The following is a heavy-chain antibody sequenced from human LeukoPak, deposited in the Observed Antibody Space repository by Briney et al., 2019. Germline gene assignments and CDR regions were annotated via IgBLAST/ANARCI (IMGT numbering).Heavy chain of an antibody. CDR1: GFTFSRYG. CDR2: ISYDGSNE. D-gene: IGHD3-3*01. Sequence: GSLRLSCAASGFTFSRYGMHWVRQAPGKGLEWVALISYDGSNEYYADSVKGRFTVSRDNSRNTLYLQMNSLRPEDTAVYYCAKEAETVTIFGAIDYWGQGTLVTVSS. V-gene: IGHV3-30*18. J-gene: IGHJ4*02. CDR3: AKEAETVTIFGAIDY.